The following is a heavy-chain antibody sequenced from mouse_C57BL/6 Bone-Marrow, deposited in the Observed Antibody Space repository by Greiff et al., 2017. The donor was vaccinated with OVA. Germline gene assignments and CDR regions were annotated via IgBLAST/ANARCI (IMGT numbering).Heavy chain of an antibody. J-gene: IGHJ1*03. CDR2: INPSNGGT. CDR3: ARYISSYRNWYFDV. V-gene: IGHV1-53*01. D-gene: IGHD1-1*01. Sequence: QVQLQQPGTELVKPGASVKLSCKASGYTFTSYWMHWVKQRPGQGLEWIGNINPSNGGTNYNEKFKGKATLTVDKSSSTAYMQFSSLTSEDSAIYDGARYISSYRNWYFDVWGTGTTVTVSS. CDR1: GYTFTSYW.